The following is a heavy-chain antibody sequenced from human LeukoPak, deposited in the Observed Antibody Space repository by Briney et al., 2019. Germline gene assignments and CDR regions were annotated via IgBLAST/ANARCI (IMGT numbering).Heavy chain of an antibody. CDR3: ARVVSGSGLRRHFDY. J-gene: IGHJ4*02. D-gene: IGHD3-10*01. Sequence: ASVKVSCKASGHTFTTCDINWVRLATGQGLEWMGWMNPNSGNTGYAQKFQGRVTMTRNTSISTAYMELSSLRSEDTAVYYCARVVSGSGLRRHFDYWGQGTLVTVSS. V-gene: IGHV1-8*01. CDR2: MNPNSGNT. CDR1: GHTFTTCD.